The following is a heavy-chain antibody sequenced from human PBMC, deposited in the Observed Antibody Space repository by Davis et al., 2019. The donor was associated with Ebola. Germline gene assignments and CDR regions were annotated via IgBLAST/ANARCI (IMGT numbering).Heavy chain of an antibody. CDR2: IWYDGSNK. Sequence: PGGSLRLSCAASGFTFSSYGMHWVRQAPGKGLEWVAVIWYDGSNKYYADSVKGRFTISRDNSKNTLYLQMNSLRAEDTAVYYCAKAGYCSGGSCYFSAFDPWGQGTLVTVSS. V-gene: IGHV3-33*06. CDR1: GFTFSSYG. J-gene: IGHJ5*02. D-gene: IGHD2-15*01. CDR3: AKAGYCSGGSCYFSAFDP.